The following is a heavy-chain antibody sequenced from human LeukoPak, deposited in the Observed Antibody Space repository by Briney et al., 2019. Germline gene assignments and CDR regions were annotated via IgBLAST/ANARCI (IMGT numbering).Heavy chain of an antibody. D-gene: IGHD1-26*01. CDR1: GYTFTSYD. Sequence: ASVKVSCKASGYTFTSYDINWARQATGQGLEWMGWMNPNSGNTGYAQKFQGRVTMTRNTSISTAYMELSSLRSEDTAVYYCARGPKWELLYYFDYWGQGTLVTVSS. J-gene: IGHJ4*02. CDR3: ARGPKWELLYYFDY. V-gene: IGHV1-8*01. CDR2: MNPNSGNT.